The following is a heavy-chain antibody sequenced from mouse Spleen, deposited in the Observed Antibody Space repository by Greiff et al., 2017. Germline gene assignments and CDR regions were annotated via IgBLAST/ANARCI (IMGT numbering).Heavy chain of an antibody. D-gene: IGHD1-1*01. Sequence: VQLQQSGAELARPGASVKLSCKASGYTFTSSGISWVKQRTGQGLEWIGEIYPRSGNTYYNEKFKGKATLTADKSSSTAYMELRSLTSEDSAVYFCARSTIDAMDYWGQGTSVTVSS. J-gene: IGHJ4*01. CDR3: ARSTIDAMDY. CDR1: GYTFTSSG. V-gene: IGHV1-81*01. CDR2: IYPRSGNT.